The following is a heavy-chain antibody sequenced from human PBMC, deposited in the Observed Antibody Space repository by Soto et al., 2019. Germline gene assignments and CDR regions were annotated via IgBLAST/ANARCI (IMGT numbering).Heavy chain of an antibody. V-gene: IGHV3-33*01. CDR2: ILNDGSNR. CDR3: ARDDEYSGNGMDV. Sequence: QVQLVESGGGVVQPGRSLRLSCAASGFTFSNYGMHWVRQAPGKGLEWVAVILNDGSNRYHADSVKDRFTISRDNSKNTLYLQMNSLRAEETAVYYCARDDEYSGNGMDVWGQGTTVTV. J-gene: IGHJ6*02. D-gene: IGHD3-10*01. CDR1: GFTFSNYG.